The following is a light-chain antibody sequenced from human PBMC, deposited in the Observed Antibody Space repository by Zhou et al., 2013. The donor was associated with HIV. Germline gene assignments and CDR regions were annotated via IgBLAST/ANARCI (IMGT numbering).Light chain of an antibody. J-gene: IGLJ2*01. CDR1: SSDVGSYNL. CDR2: EVS. CDR3: SSYTTSSTLV. Sequence: QSALTQPASVSGSPGQSITMSCTGTSSDVGSYNLVSWYQQHPGKAPKLMIYEVSKRPSGVSNRFSGSKSGNTASLTISGLQAEDEADYHCSSYTTSSTLVFGGGTKLTVL. V-gene: IGLV2-14*02.